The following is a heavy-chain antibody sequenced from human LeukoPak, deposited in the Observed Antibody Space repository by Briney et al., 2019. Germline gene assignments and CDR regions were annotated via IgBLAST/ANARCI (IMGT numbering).Heavy chain of an antibody. CDR2: INSDGSST. CDR3: TRDRPGDDGYDY. Sequence: PGGSLRLSCAASGFTFSGYEMHWVRQAPGKGLVWVSRINSDGSSTRYADSVKGRFTISRDNAKNTLYLQMNSLRAEDTAVYYCTRDRPGDDGYDYWGQGTLVTVSS. V-gene: IGHV3-74*01. CDR1: GFTFSGYE. D-gene: IGHD4-17*01. J-gene: IGHJ4*02.